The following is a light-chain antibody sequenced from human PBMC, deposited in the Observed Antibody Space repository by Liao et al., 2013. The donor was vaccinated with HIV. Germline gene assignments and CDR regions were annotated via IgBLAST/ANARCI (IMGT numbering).Light chain of an antibody. J-gene: IGLJ2*01. CDR2: QDF. CDR1: IGGVNN. V-gene: IGLV3-1*01. CDR3: QAWDSSSYVV. Sequence: SYELTQPPSVSVSPRTDSQHHLLWGSKIGGVNNASWYQHKPGQSPVMIIYQDFQRPSGIPERFSGSNSGNTATLTISGTQAMDEADYYCQAWDSSSYVVFGGGTKLTVL.